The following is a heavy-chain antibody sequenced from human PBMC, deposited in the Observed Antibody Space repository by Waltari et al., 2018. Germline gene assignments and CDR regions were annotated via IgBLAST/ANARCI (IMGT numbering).Heavy chain of an antibody. CDR1: GGPISSYY. J-gene: IGHJ4*02. D-gene: IGHD3-10*01. Sequence: QVQLQESGPGLVKPSDTLSLTCTVSGGPISSYYWRWIRQPAGQRLGWIGRIYTSGSTNYNPALKSRVTMSVDTSKNQFSLKLSSVTAADTAVYYCARGDSETYYYGSGSYFDYWGQGTLVTVSS. V-gene: IGHV4-4*07. CDR3: ARGDSETYYYGSGSYFDY. CDR2: IYTSGST.